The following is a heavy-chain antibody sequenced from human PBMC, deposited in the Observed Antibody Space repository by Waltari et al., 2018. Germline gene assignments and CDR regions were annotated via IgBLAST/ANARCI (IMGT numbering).Heavy chain of an antibody. D-gene: IGHD6-13*01. Sequence: EVKVVESGGGLVQPGRSLRLSCTGSGFSFDNFAMHWVRQAPGKGLVWVSGIGWDRRAIGYAESVRGGFTISRDNARNSVYLQMNSLRSEDMALYYCAKGVSSWYSFGMDVWGQGTTVTVSS. CDR3: AKGVSSWYSFGMDV. J-gene: IGHJ6*02. CDR1: GFSFDNFA. CDR2: IGWDRRAI. V-gene: IGHV3-9*03.